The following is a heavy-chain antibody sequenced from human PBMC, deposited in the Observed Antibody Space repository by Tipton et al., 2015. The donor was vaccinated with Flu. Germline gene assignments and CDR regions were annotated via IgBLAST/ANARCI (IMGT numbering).Heavy chain of an antibody. J-gene: IGHJ4*02. CDR3: ARGYGSTLYYFDY. V-gene: IGHV4-61*01. Sequence: TLSLTCTVSGGSVSSGSYYWSWIRQPPGKGLEWIGYIYYSGSTNYNPSLKSRVTMSVDTSKNQFSLKLSSVTAADTAVYYCARGYGSTLYYFDYWGQGTLVTVSS. CDR2: IYYSGST. CDR1: GGSVSSGSYY. D-gene: IGHD2-2*01.